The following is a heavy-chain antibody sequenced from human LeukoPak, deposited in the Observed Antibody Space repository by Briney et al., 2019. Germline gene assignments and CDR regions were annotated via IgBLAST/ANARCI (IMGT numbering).Heavy chain of an antibody. D-gene: IGHD5-24*01. J-gene: IGHJ4*02. CDR3: ARGRGRWLQLVAQVVFDY. CDR2: INHSGST. Sequence: SETLSLTCAVYGGSFSGYYWSWIRQPPGKGLEWIGEINHSGSTNYNPSLKSRVTISVDTSKNQFSLKLSSVTAADTAVYYCARGRGRWLQLVAQVVFDYWGQGTLVTVSS. V-gene: IGHV4-34*01. CDR1: GGSFSGYY.